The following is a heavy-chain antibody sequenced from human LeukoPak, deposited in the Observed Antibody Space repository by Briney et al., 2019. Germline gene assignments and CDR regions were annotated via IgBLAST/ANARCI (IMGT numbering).Heavy chain of an antibody. D-gene: IGHD3-10*01. CDR1: EYSFSNYA. CDR2: INASSGNT. CDR3: ARNRRAVREVIIVDAFDI. V-gene: IGHV1-3*01. J-gene: IGHJ3*02. Sequence: ASVKVSCRASEYSFSNYALHWVRQAPGQRLEWMGWINASSGNTEYSEKFQGRVTITRDTSASTVYMELSSLRSEDTAVYYCARNRRAVREVIIVDAFDIWGQGTMVTVSS.